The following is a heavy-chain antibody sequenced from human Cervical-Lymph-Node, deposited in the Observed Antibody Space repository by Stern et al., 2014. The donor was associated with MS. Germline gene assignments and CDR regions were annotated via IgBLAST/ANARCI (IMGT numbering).Heavy chain of an antibody. CDR2: VIPIFGSA. D-gene: IGHD1-26*01. J-gene: IGHJ6*02. CDR1: GGTFSSYA. Sequence: VQLVESGAEVKKPGSSVKVSCKAYGGTFSSYAISWVRQAPGQGLEWMGGVIPIFGSANYAQKFQGRVTITADESTSTAYMELSSLRSEDTAVYYCARGELKEGLVRGMDVWGQGTTVTVSS. CDR3: ARGELKEGLVRGMDV. V-gene: IGHV1-69*01.